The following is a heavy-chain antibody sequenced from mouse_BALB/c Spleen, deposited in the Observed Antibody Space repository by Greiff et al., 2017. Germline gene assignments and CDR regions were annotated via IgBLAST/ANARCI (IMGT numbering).Heavy chain of an antibody. V-gene: IGHV1-66*01. Sequence: VQLQQSGPELVKPGALVKISCKASGYTFTSYDINWVKQRPGQGLEWIGVINPGSGGTNYNEKFKGKATLTADKSSSTAYMQLSSLTSDDSAVYFCARDGNYVYWGQGTTLTVSS. CDR2: INPGSGGT. D-gene: IGHD2-1*01. CDR1: GYTFTSYD. J-gene: IGHJ2*01. CDR3: ARDGNYVY.